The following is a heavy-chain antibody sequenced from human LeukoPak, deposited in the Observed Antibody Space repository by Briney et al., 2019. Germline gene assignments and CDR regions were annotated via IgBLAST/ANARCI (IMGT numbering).Heavy chain of an antibody. V-gene: IGHV4-39*01. CDR3: ARLRVAVIDY. CDR1: GGSISSSRYY. Sequence: PSETLSLTCTVPGGSISSSRYYWGWIRQPPGKGLEWIGSIYYSGSTYYNPSLKSRVTISVDTSKNQFSLKLSSVTAADTAVYYCARLRVAVIDYWGQGTLVTVSS. D-gene: IGHD6-19*01. J-gene: IGHJ4*02. CDR2: IYYSGST.